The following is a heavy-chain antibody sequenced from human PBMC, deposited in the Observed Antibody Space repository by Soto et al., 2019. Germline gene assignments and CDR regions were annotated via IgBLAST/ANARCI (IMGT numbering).Heavy chain of an antibody. V-gene: IGHV3-30-3*01. J-gene: IGHJ3*02. CDR2: ISYDGSNK. Sequence: QVQLVESGGGVVQPGRSLRLSCAASGFTFSSYAMHWVRQAPGKGLEWVAVISYDGSNKYYADSVKGRFTISRDNSKNTLYLQMNSLRAEDTAVYYCAGHSAVSAFDIWGQGTMVTVSS. CDR1: GFTFSSYA. D-gene: IGHD6-25*01. CDR3: AGHSAVSAFDI.